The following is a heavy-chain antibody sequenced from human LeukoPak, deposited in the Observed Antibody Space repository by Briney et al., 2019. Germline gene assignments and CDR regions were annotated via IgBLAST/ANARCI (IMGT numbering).Heavy chain of an antibody. CDR1: GGSFSGYY. Sequence: TSETLSLTCAVYGGSFSGYYWSWIRQPPGKGLEWIREINHSGSTNYNPSLKSRVTISVDTSKNQFSLKLSSVTAADTAVYYCARGGYHSWSGYETPLVWYFDLWGRGTLVTVSS. D-gene: IGHD3-3*01. J-gene: IGHJ2*01. V-gene: IGHV4-34*01. CDR3: ARGGYHSWSGYETPLVWYFDL. CDR2: INHSGST.